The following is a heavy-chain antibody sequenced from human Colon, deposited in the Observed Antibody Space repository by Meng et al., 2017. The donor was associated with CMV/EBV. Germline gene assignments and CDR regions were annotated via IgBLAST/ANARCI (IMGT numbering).Heavy chain of an antibody. J-gene: IGHJ4*02. D-gene: IGHD1-26*01. CDR2: MTGSGDGT. V-gene: IGHV3-23*01. CDR3: AKGRGLGASASNY. Sequence: QAPGKGLEWVSTMTGSGDGTYYADSVKGRFTISRDTSRNTLSLQMNSLRADDTAIYYCAKGRGLGASASNYWGQGTLVTVSS.